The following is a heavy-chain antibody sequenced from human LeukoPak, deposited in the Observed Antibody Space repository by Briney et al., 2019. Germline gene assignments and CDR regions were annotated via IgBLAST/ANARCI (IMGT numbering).Heavy chain of an antibody. CDR1: GFTFSSYE. CDR3: ARERHPSIAAADYYYYYYGMDV. CDR2: ISSSSRTI. V-gene: IGHV3-48*03. J-gene: IGHJ6*02. D-gene: IGHD6-13*01. Sequence: GGSLRLSCAASGFTFSSYEMNWVRQAPGKGLEWVSYISSSSRTIYYADSVKGRFTISRDNAKNSLYLQMNSLRGEDTAVYYCARERHPSIAAADYYYYYYGMDVWGQGTTVT.